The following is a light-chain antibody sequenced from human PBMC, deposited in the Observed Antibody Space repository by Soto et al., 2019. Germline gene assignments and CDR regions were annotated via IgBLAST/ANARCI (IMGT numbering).Light chain of an antibody. V-gene: IGLV4-69*01. J-gene: IGLJ2*01. Sequence: QSVLTQSPSASASLGASVKLTCTLSSGHSNYAIAWHQQQPEKGPRYLMKLNSDGSHNKGDGIPDRFSGSSFGAERYLTISSLQSEDEADYYCQTWGTGIVVFGGGTQLTVL. CDR3: QTWGTGIVV. CDR2: LNSDGSH. CDR1: SGHSNYA.